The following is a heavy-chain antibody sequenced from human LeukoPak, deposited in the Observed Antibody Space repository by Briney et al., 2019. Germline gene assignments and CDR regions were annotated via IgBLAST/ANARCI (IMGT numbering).Heavy chain of an antibody. J-gene: IGHJ4*02. V-gene: IGHV1-2*02. CDR3: ARKWIRGVVSTDY. CDR2: INPNSGGT. Sequence: GASVKVSCKTSGYTFTGYYMHWVRQAPGQGLEWMGWINPNSGGTNYAQKFQGRVTMTWDTSISTAYMELNSLTSDDTAVYYCARKWIRGVVSTDYWGQGTLVTVSS. CDR1: GYTFTGYY. D-gene: IGHD3-10*01.